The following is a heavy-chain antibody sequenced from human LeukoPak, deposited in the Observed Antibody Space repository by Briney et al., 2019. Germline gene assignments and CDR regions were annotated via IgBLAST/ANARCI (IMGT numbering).Heavy chain of an antibody. D-gene: IGHD6-6*01. CDR2: ISGSGGST. J-gene: IGHJ5*02. Sequence: PGGSLRLSCAVSGFSFTNFWMSWVRQAPGKGLEWVSAISGSGGSTYYADSVKGRFTISRDNSKNTLYLQMNSLRAEDTAVYYCAKDVRGWFDPWGQGTLVTVSS. CDR1: GFSFTNFW. V-gene: IGHV3-23*01. CDR3: AKDVRGWFDP.